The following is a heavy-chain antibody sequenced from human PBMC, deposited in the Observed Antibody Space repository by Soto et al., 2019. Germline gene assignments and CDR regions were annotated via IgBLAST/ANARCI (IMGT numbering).Heavy chain of an antibody. J-gene: IGHJ6*02. Sequence: GGSLRLSCAASGFTFSSCAMGWVRQAPGKGLEWVSDIIDSGGSTYYADSVKGRFTISRDNSKSTLYLQMNSLRAEDTALYYCAKGRSYYYYYVVDVWGQGTSVTVSS. CDR2: IIDSGGST. CDR3: AKGRSYYYYYVVDV. CDR1: GFTFSSCA. V-gene: IGHV3-23*01.